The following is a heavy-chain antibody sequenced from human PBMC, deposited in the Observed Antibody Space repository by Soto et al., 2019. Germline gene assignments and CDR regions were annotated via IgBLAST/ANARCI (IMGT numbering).Heavy chain of an antibody. D-gene: IGHD1-7*01. CDR3: ARVHPETTDCGMDV. Sequence: EVQLMESGGGLVQPGGSLRLSCAASGFTVNSHFMSWIRQAPGKGLEWVSFIYTDRSTYYADSVKGRFTISRDDSENTVYLQMNTLRAGDTAVYYCARVHPETTDCGMDVWGQGTTVTVSS. CDR1: GFTVNSHF. J-gene: IGHJ6*02. CDR2: IYTDRST. V-gene: IGHV3-66*01.